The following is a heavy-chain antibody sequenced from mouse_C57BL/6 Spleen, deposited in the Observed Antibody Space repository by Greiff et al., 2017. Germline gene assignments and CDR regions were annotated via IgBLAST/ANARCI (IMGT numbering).Heavy chain of an antibody. D-gene: IGHD1-1*01. J-gene: IGHJ1*03. CDR1: GFTFSDYY. V-gene: IGHV5-16*01. CDR2: INYDGSST. CDR3: AREGYGSSNWYFDV. Sequence: EVQRVESEGGLVQPGSSMKLSCTASGFTFSDYYMAWVRQVPEKGLEWVANINYDGSSTYYLDSLKSRFIISRDNAKNILYLQMSSLKSEDTATYYCAREGYGSSNWYFDVWGTGTTVTVSS.